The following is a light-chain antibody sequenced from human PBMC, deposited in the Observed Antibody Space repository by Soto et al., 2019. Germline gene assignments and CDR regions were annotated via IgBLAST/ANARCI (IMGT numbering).Light chain of an antibody. V-gene: IGLV2-14*01. J-gene: IGLJ1*01. CDR2: EVT. CDR3: CSYAGNSLYV. Sequence: QSVLTQPASVSGSPGQSITIPCTGTSSDVGGYIYVSWYQHHPGRAPKLLIYEVTNRPSGVSSRLSGSRSGNTASLTISGLQAEDEADYYCCSYAGNSLYVFGTGTKV. CDR1: SSDVGGYIY.